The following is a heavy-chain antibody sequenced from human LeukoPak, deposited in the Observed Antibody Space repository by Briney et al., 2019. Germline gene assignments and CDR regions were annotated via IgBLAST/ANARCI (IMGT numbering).Heavy chain of an antibody. Sequence: ASVKVSCKASGYTFTGYYMHWVRQAPGQGLEWMGWINPNSGGTNYAQKFQGRVTMTRDTYISTAHMELSRLRSDDTAVYYCARAYYYDRSPEDYWGQGTLVTVSS. CDR3: ARAYYYDRSPEDY. CDR2: INPNSGGT. J-gene: IGHJ4*02. V-gene: IGHV1-2*02. D-gene: IGHD3-22*01. CDR1: GYTFTGYY.